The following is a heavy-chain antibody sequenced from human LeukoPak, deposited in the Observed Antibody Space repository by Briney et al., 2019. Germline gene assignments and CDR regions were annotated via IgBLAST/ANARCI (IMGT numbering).Heavy chain of an antibody. V-gene: IGHV3-48*03. J-gene: IGHJ4*02. D-gene: IGHD7-27*01. Sequence: PGGSPRLSCAASGFTFSSYEVNWVRQAPGKGLEWVSYISSSGSTIYYADSVKGRFTISRDNAKNSLYLQMNSLRAEDTAVYYCARGNWAEDGYFDYWGQGTLVTVSS. CDR3: ARGNWAEDGYFDY. CDR1: GFTFSSYE. CDR2: ISSSGSTI.